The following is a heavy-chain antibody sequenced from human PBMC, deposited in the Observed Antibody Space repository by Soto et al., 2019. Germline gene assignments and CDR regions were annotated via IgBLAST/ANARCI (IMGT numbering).Heavy chain of an antibody. Sequence: SETLSLTCAVSGGSIRSSNWGSWVRQPPGKGLEWIGEIYHSGSTNYNPSLKSLVTIAVDKSKNQFSPKLSSVTAADTAVYYCARGGLYPGYSYGLRFDPWGQGTLVTVSS. J-gene: IGHJ5*02. CDR2: IYHSGST. CDR1: GGSIRSSNW. CDR3: ARGGLYPGYSYGLRFDP. D-gene: IGHD5-18*01. V-gene: IGHV4-4*02.